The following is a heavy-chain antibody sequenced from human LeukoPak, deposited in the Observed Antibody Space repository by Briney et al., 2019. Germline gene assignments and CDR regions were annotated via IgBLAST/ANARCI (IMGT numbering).Heavy chain of an antibody. CDR3: ARVIAAAGPPYYFYYMDV. Sequence: GGSLRLSCAASGFTFDDYGMTWVRQAPGKGLEWVSGINWNGGSTVYADSVKGRFTISRDNAKNSLYLQLNSLRAEDTALYHCARVIAAAGPPYYFYYMDVRGKGTTVTISS. CDR1: GFTFDDYG. J-gene: IGHJ6*03. CDR2: INWNGGST. D-gene: IGHD6-13*01. V-gene: IGHV3-20*01.